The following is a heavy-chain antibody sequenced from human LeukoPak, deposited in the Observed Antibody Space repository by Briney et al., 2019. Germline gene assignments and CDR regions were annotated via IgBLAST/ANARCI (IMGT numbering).Heavy chain of an antibody. CDR3: ARERRYYDSSGYSPSYYFDY. Sequence: PSQTLSLTCTVSGGPISSGGYYWSWIRQHPGKDLEWIGYIYYSGSTYYNPSLKSRVTISVDTSKNQFSLKLSSVTAADTAVYYCARERRYYDSSGYSPSYYFDYWGQGTLVTVSS. J-gene: IGHJ4*02. V-gene: IGHV4-31*03. D-gene: IGHD3-22*01. CDR1: GGPISSGGYY. CDR2: IYYSGST.